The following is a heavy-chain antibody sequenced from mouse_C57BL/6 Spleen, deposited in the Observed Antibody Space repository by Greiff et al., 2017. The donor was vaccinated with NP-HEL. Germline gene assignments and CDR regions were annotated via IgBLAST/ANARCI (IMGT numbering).Heavy chain of an antibody. CDR2: ISSGSSTI. V-gene: IGHV5-17*01. Sequence: VKLVESGGGLVKPGGSLKLSCAASGFTFSDYGMHWVRQAPEKGLEWVAYISSGSSTIYYADTVKGRFTISRDNAKNTLFLQMTSLRSEDTAMYYCARNYDVLFDYWGQGTTLTVSS. J-gene: IGHJ2*01. CDR3: ARNYDVLFDY. CDR1: GFTFSDYG. D-gene: IGHD2-4*01.